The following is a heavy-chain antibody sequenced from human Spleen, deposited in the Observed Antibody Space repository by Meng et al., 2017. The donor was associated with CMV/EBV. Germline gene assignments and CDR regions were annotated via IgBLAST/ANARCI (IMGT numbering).Heavy chain of an antibody. Sequence: ASVKVSCKSSGYTFTDYYMHWVRQAPGQGLEWMGWINPNSGGTNYAQKFQGGVTMTRDTSIGTAYIELSSLRSDDTAVYYCARERSPGGQWLAVDYWGQGTLVTVSS. CDR1: GYTFTDYY. D-gene: IGHD6-19*01. V-gene: IGHV1-2*02. CDR3: ARERSPGGQWLAVDY. CDR2: INPNSGGT. J-gene: IGHJ4*02.